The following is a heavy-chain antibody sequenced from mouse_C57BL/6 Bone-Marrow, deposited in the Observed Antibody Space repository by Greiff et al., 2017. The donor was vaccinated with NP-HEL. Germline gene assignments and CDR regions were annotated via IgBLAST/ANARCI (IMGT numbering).Heavy chain of an antibody. CDR3: ARDRGLRLFIDY. CDR1: GYTFTDHT. Sequence: VKLMESDAELVKPGASVKISCKVSGYTFTDHTIHWMKQRPEQGLEWIGYIYPRDGSTKYNEKFKGKATLTADKSSSTAYMQLNSLTSEDSAVYFCARDRGLRLFIDYWGQGTTLTVSS. J-gene: IGHJ2*01. V-gene: IGHV1-78*01. D-gene: IGHD2-4*01. CDR2: IYPRDGST.